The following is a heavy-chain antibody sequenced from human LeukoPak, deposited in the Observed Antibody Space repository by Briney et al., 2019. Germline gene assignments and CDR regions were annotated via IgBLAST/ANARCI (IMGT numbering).Heavy chain of an antibody. Sequence: PGESLRLSCGASGFIFSSYNMKWVRQPPGKGLEWIGEINHSGSTNYNPSLKSRVTISVDTSKNQFSLKLSSVTAADTALYFCARGFIAVAGTALNWFDPWGPGTLVTVSS. J-gene: IGHJ5*02. CDR1: GFIFSSYN. CDR3: ARGFIAVAGTALNWFDP. D-gene: IGHD6-19*01. V-gene: IGHV4-34*01. CDR2: INHSGST.